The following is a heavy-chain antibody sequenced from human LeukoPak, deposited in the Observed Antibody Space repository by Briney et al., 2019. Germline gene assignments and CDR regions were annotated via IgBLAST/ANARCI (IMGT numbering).Heavy chain of an antibody. D-gene: IGHD2-15*01. Sequence: GASVKVSCKASGYTFTNFAINWVRQAPGQGLEWMGWISAYNGNTNYAQKLQGRVTMATDTSTSTAYMELRSLTSDDTAVYYCARSGGSNFDYWGQGTLVIVSS. J-gene: IGHJ4*02. CDR2: ISAYNGNT. V-gene: IGHV1-18*01. CDR1: GYTFTNFA. CDR3: ARSGGSNFDY.